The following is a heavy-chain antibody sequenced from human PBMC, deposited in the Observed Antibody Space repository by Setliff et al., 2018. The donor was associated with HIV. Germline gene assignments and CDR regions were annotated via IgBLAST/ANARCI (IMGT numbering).Heavy chain of an antibody. D-gene: IGHD2-2*01. CDR3: ATSVEVPWNYYMDV. Sequence: PSETLSLTCTVSGGSISSYYWSWIRQPPGKGLEWIGYIYPSGSTNYNPSLKSPVTMSTDTSKNQFSLELSSVTTSDTAVYYCATSVEVPWNYYMDVWGKGTTVTVS. J-gene: IGHJ6*03. CDR1: GGSISSYY. CDR2: IYPSGST. V-gene: IGHV4-4*08.